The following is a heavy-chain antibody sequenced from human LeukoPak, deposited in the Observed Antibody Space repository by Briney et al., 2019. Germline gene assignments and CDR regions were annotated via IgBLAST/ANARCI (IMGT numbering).Heavy chain of an antibody. V-gene: IGHV3-49*03. J-gene: IGHJ4*02. CDR3: TSDEGEDTSY. CDR1: GFTFGDYA. Sequence: GGSLRLSCTASGFTFGDYAMSWFRQAPGKGLEWVGFIRSKAYGGTTEYAASVKARFTISRDDSKSIAYLQMSSLKTEDTAVYYCTSDEGEDTSYWGQGTLVTVSS. D-gene: IGHD1-26*01. CDR2: IRSKAYGGTT.